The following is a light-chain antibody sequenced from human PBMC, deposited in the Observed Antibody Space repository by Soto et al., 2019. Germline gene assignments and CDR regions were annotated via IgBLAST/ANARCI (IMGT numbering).Light chain of an antibody. CDR3: YSYTNNNTHV. CDR2: EVR. CDR1: TRDVGGYNY. J-gene: IGLJ3*02. V-gene: IGLV2-14*01. Sequence: QSALTQPASVSGSPGQSITISCTGTTRDVGGYNYVSWYQQHPGKAPRLMIYEVRHRPSGVSNRVSGSKSANTASLTISGLHSEDEADYYCYSYTNNNTHVFGGGTKLTVL.